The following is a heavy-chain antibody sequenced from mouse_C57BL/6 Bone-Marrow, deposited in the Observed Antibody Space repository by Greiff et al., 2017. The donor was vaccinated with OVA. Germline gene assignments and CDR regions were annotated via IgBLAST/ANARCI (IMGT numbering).Heavy chain of an antibody. Sequence: EVQVVESGGGLVKPGGSLKLSCAASGFTFSDYGMHWVRQAPEKGLEWVAYISSGSSTIYYADTVKGRFTISRDNAKNTLFLQMTSLRSEDTAMYYCARQAQVSPWFAYWGQGTLVTVSA. V-gene: IGHV5-17*01. J-gene: IGHJ3*01. CDR3: ARQAQVSPWFAY. CDR2: ISSGSSTI. D-gene: IGHD3-2*02. CDR1: GFTFSDYG.